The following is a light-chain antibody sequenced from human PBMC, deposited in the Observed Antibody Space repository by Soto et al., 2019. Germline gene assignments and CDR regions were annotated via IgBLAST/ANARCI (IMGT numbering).Light chain of an antibody. J-gene: IGKJ2*01. CDR2: GAS. CDR1: QSVSSN. Sequence: EIVMTQSPATLSVSPGERATLSSRASQSVSSNLAWYQQKPGQAPRLLIYGASTRATGIPARFSGSGSETEFTLTISSLQSEDFAVYYCQQYNNWPYTFGQGTKLEI. CDR3: QQYNNWPYT. V-gene: IGKV3-15*01.